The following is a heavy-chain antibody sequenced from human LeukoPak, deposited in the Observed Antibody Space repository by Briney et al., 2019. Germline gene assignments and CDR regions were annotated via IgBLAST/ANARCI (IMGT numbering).Heavy chain of an antibody. CDR1: GFTFSSYA. V-gene: IGHV3-23*01. Sequence: PGGSLRLSCAASGFTFSSYAMSWVRQAPGKGLEWVSAISGSGGSTYYTDSVKGRFTISRDNSKNTLYLQVNSLRAEDTAVYYCATSYGDYVRNVIYWGQGTLVTVSS. D-gene: IGHD4-17*01. J-gene: IGHJ4*02. CDR3: ATSYGDYVRNVIY. CDR2: ISGSGGST.